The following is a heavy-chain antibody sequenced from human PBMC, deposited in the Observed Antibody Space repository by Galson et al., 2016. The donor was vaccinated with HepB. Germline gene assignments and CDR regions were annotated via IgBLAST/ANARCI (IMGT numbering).Heavy chain of an antibody. CDR3: ATDSSKAYYDDEYFHN. CDR2: INPGNGNT. J-gene: IGHJ1*01. V-gene: IGHV1-3*01. Sequence: VKVSCKASGYTFTTYALHWVRQAPGQRLEWMGWINPGNGNTKYPQKFQGRVTFTSDTSASTAYMEVSSLTSEDTAVYYCATDSSKAYYDDEYFHNWGQGTLVTVSS. CDR1: GYTFTTYA. D-gene: IGHD3-22*01.